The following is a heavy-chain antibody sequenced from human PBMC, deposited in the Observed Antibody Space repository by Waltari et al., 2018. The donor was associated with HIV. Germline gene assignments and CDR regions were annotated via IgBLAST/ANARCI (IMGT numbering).Heavy chain of an antibody. CDR3: ATARQWLVDSGMDV. Sequence: QVQLVQSGAEVKRPGASVKVSCKVSGYILTELSIHWVRQAPGKGLEWVGSFDPADGKSTYAQKFQGRVTMTEDTSTDTASMEGSSLRSEDTAVDYCATARQWLVDSGMDVWGQGTTVTVSS. CDR2: FDPADGKS. V-gene: IGHV1-24*01. CDR1: GYILTELS. D-gene: IGHD6-19*01. J-gene: IGHJ6*02.